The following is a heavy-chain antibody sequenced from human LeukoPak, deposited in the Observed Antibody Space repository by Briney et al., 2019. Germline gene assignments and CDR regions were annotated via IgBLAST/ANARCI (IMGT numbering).Heavy chain of an antibody. CDR1: GGTFNTYS. Sequence: ASVKVSCKASGGTFNTYSINWVRQAPGQGLEWMGWINPNSGGTNYAQKFQGRVTMTRDTSISTAYMELTRLRSDDTAVYYCARDNGDYWFDYWGQGTLVTVSS. CDR3: ARDNGDYWFDY. CDR2: INPNSGGT. V-gene: IGHV1-2*02. J-gene: IGHJ4*02. D-gene: IGHD4-17*01.